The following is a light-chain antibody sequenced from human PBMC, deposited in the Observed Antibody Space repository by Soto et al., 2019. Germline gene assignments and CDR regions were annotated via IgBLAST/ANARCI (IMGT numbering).Light chain of an antibody. CDR1: QSVSSSY. CDR2: GAS. V-gene: IGKV3-20*01. J-gene: IGKJ4*01. CDR3: QHYGSSPLT. Sequence: EIVLTQSPGTQSLSPGERATLSCRASQSVSSSYLAWYQQKPGQAPRLLIYGASSRATGIPDRFSGSGSGTDFTLTISRLEPEDFAVYYCQHYGSSPLTFGGGTKVDIK.